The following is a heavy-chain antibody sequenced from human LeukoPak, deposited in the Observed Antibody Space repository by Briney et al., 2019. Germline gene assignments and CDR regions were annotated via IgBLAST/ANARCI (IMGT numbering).Heavy chain of an antibody. V-gene: IGHV3-23*01. D-gene: IGHD4-23*01. CDR1: GFTFSSYG. CDR3: RWGYLTEWFDP. J-gene: IGHJ5*02. Sequence: GGSLRLSCAASGFTFSSYGMSWVRQAPGKGLEWVSAISGSGGSTYYADSVKGRFTISRDNSKNTLYLQMNSLRAEDTAVYYCRWGYLTEWFDPWGQGTLVTVSS. CDR2: ISGSGGST.